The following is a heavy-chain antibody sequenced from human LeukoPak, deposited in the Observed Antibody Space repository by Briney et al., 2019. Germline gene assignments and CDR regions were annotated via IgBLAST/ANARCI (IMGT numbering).Heavy chain of an antibody. CDR1: GGSISNSNW. CDR3: ARAAGYSSSKFDY. CDR2: IYHSGGT. J-gene: IGHJ4*02. V-gene: IGHV4-4*02. D-gene: IGHD6-13*01. Sequence: SGTLSPTCAVSGGSISNSNWWSWVRQPPGKGLEWIGEIYHSGGTNYNPSLKSRVTISVDKSKNQFSLKLSSVTAADTAVYYCARAAGYSSSKFDYWGQGTLVTVSS.